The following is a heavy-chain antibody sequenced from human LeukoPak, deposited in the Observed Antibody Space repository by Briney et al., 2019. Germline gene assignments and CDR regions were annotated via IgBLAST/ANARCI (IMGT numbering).Heavy chain of an antibody. CDR1: GDSITGYY. D-gene: IGHD5-18*01. J-gene: IGHJ4*02. V-gene: IGHV4-59*01. CDR3: ARALDTWSALDY. CDR2: VYHTGTS. Sequence: SETLSLTCTVSGDSITGYYWTWVRQPPGKGLEWIGYVYHTGTSNYNPSVRSRITMSVDTSKNQYSMKLTSVTAADTAVYFCARALDTWSALDYWGLGTLVTVSS.